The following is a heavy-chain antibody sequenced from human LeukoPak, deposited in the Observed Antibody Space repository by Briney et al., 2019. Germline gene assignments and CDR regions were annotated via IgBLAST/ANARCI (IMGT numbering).Heavy chain of an antibody. J-gene: IGHJ4*02. V-gene: IGHV4-39*01. CDR1: FGSISSSDYY. CDR3: ARLYSGTRPPDY. CDR2: IHYRGRT. D-gene: IGHD3-10*01. Sequence: PSETLSLTCTVSFGSISSSDYYWGWIRQPPGKGLEWIGSIHYRGRTYYNPSLKSRVTISVDTSKNQLSLGLSSVTAPDTAVYYCARLYSGTRPPDYWGQGTLVTVSS.